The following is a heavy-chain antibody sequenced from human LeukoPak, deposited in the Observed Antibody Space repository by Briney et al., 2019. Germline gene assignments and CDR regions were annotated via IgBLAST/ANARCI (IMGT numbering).Heavy chain of an antibody. CDR3: GSLLNGGVSHWFDP. CDR1: GGSITSSTSY. V-gene: IGHV4-39*01. CDR2: IYYSGST. D-gene: IGHD7-27*01. J-gene: IGHJ5*02. Sequence: SETLSLTCTVSGGSITSSTSYWGWIRQPPGKGLEWIGTIYYSGSTYYNPSLKSRATMSVDTSKNQFSLKLSSVTAADTAVYYCGSLLNGGVSHWFDPWGQGTLVTVSS.